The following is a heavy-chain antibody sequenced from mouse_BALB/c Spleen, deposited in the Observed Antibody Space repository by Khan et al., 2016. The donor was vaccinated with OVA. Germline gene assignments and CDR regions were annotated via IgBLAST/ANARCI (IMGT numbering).Heavy chain of an antibody. Sequence: EVQLVESGPGLVKPSQSLSLTYTVTGYSITSDYAWNWIRQFPGNKLEWMGFISYSGNTNYNPSLKSRITITRDKSKNQLFLQLNSVTNEDTARYYCARGEWGDFDYWGQGTTLTVAS. V-gene: IGHV3-2*02. CDR1: GYSITSDYA. CDR3: ARGEWGDFDY. D-gene: IGHD1-3*01. J-gene: IGHJ2*01. CDR2: ISYSGNT.